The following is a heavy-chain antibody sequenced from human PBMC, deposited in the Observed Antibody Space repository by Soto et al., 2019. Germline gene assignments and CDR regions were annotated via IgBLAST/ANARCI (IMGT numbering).Heavy chain of an antibody. J-gene: IGHJ4*02. CDR3: ARDPDYGDYWGYFFDS. CDR1: GYTFAAYY. V-gene: IGHV1-2*02. D-gene: IGHD4-17*01. CDR2: INPTSGGT. Sequence: ASVNFSCKTSGYTFAAYYLHWILQAPGQGLEWMGWINPTSGGTVYAQNFQDRVTMTRDTSISTAYMELRRLNSDDTAVYYCARDPDYGDYWGYFFDSWGQGTPVTVSS.